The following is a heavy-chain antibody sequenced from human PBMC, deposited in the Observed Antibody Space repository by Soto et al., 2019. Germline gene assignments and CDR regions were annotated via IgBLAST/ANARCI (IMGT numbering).Heavy chain of an antibody. J-gene: IGHJ4*02. D-gene: IGHD3-3*01. CDR3: TTALLYYDFWSGYYHPPDH. Sequence: EVQVVECGGGLVKPGGSLRLSYAASGFTFSNAWMSWVSQAPGKGLEWVGRIKSKTDGGTTDYAAPVKGRFTISRDDSKITLYLQMHSLKSEDTAVYYCTTALLYYDFWSGYYHPPDHWGQGTLVTVSS. CDR2: IKSKTDGGTT. V-gene: IGHV3-15*01. CDR1: GFTFSNAW.